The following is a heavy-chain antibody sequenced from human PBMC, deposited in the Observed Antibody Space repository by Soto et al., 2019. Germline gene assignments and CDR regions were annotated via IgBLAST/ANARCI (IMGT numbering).Heavy chain of an antibody. CDR1: GFTFTRYS. CDR2: ISSTTNYI. Sequence: AGGSLRLSCAASGFTFTRYSMNWVRQAPGKGLEWVSSISSTTNYIYYADSMKGRFTVSRDNAKNSVYLEMNSLSAEDTAVYYCARESEDLTSNLDYWGQGTLVTVSS. V-gene: IGHV3-21*01. CDR3: ARESEDLTSNLDY. J-gene: IGHJ4*02.